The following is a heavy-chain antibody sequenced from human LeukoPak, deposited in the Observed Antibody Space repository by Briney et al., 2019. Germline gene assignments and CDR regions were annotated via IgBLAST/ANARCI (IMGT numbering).Heavy chain of an antibody. CDR3: ARAVVVTKRHAFDI. V-gene: IGHV4-59*12. CDR1: GGSISSYY. D-gene: IGHD3-22*01. J-gene: IGHJ3*02. CDR2: IYYSGST. Sequence: SETLSLTCTVSGGSISSYYWSWIRQPPGKGLEWIGYIYYSGSTNYNPSLKSRVTISVDTSKNQFSLKLSSVTAADTAVYYCARAVVVTKRHAFDIWGQGTMVTVSS.